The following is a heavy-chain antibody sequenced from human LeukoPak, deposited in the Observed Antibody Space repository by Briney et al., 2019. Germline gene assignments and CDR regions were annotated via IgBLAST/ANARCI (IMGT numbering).Heavy chain of an antibody. D-gene: IGHD1-26*01. J-gene: IGHJ3*02. CDR3: ARRDTRGNDI. CDR1: GGSISGYW. CDR2: IYYSGST. V-gene: IGHV4-59*01. Sequence: SETLSLTCTVSGGSISGYWCSWIRQPPGKGLEWIGYIYYSGSTNYNPSLNSRVTMSADTSKNQFSLKLSSVTAADTAVYYCARRDTRGNDIWGQGTMVTVSS.